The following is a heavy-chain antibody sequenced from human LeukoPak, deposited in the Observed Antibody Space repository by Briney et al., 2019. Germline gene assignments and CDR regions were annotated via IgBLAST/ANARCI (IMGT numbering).Heavy chain of an antibody. CDR2: ISSSSSYI. V-gene: IGHV3-21*04. D-gene: IGHD3-10*01. J-gene: IGHJ4*02. Sequence: PGGSLRLSCAASGFTFSSYSMNWVRQAPGKGLEWVSSISSSSSYIYYADSVKGRFTISRDNSKNTLYLQMNSLRVEDTAVYYCARDSVQDSGSYWGQGTLVTVSS. CDR1: GFTFSSYS. CDR3: ARDSVQDSGSY.